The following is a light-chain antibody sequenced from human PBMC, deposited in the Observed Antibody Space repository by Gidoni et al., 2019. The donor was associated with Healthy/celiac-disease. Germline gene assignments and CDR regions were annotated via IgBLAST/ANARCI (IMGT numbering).Light chain of an antibody. V-gene: IGLV3-21*03. CDR2: DDS. Sequence: VLTQPPSVSVAPGKRHRITCGGNNLGMSSVHWYQHKPGHAPVLVVYDDSDRPSGIPERFSCSNSGNTATLTISRVEAGDEADYYCQVWDSSSDHYVFGTGTKVTVL. J-gene: IGLJ1*01. CDR1: NLGMSS. CDR3: QVWDSSSDHYV.